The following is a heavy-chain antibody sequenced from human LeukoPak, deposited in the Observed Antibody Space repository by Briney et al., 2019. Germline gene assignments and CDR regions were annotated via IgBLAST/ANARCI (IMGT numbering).Heavy chain of an antibody. V-gene: IGHV1-2*02. D-gene: IGHD5-12*01. CDR1: GYTFTGYY. J-gene: IGHJ4*02. Sequence: ASVKVSCKASGYTFTGYYMHWVRQAPGQGLEWMGWINPNSGGTNYAQKFQGRVTMTRDTSISTAYMELSRLRSDDTAVYYCARNSGYSGYDSDYWGPGTLVTVSS. CDR3: ARNSGYSGYDSDY. CDR2: INPNSGGT.